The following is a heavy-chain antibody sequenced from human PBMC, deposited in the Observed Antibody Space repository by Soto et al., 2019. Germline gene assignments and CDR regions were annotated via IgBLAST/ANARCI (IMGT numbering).Heavy chain of an antibody. CDR1: GFTFSSYG. J-gene: IGHJ6*02. D-gene: IGHD4-4*01. CDR3: AKEGGDDYSVLNYYYYYGMDV. CDR2: ISYDGSNK. V-gene: IGHV3-30*18. Sequence: PGGSLRLSCAASGFTFSSYGMHWVRQAPGKGLEWVAVISYDGSNKYYADSVKGRFTISRDNSKNTLYLQMNSLRAEDTAVYYCAKEGGDDYSVLNYYYYYGMDVWGQGTTVTVSS.